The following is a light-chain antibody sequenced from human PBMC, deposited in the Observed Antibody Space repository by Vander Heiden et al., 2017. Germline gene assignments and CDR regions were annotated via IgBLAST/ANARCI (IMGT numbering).Light chain of an antibody. CDR1: TANIGDNY. J-gene: IGLJ3*02. V-gene: IGLV1-47*01. CDR2: RNN. Sequence: QSVLTQPPSASGTPGQTVTISCSGSTANIGDNYLYWYQQLPGTAPKLLIYRNNQRPSGVPGRFSGSKSGTSASLAISGLQSEDEANYYCAAWDDSLSGWVFGGGTKLTVL. CDR3: AAWDDSLSGWV.